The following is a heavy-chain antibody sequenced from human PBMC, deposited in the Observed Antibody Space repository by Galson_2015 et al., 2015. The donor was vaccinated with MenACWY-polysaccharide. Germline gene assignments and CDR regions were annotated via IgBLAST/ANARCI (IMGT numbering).Heavy chain of an antibody. Sequence: PALVKPTQTLTLTCTFSGFSLSTSGMCVSWICQPPGKALEWLALIDWDDDKYYSTSLKTRLTISKDTSKNQVVLTMTNMDPVDTATYYCARSPRDIVVVPAAIRYYYYMDVWGKGTTVTVSS. D-gene: IGHD2-2*02. CDR3: ARSPRDIVVVPAAIRYYYYMDV. J-gene: IGHJ6*03. CDR2: IDWDDDK. CDR1: GFSLSTSGMC. V-gene: IGHV2-70*01.